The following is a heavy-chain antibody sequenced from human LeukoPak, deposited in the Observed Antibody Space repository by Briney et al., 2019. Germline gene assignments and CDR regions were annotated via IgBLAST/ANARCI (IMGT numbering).Heavy chain of an antibody. Sequence: PGGSLRLSCAASGFTFSSYAMSWVRQAPGKGLEWVSGVSSSGGSTYYTDSVKGRFTISRDNSKNTLYLQMNSLRAEDTAVYYCAEASIFGNSNYFQDWGQGTLVTVSS. CDR3: AEASIFGNSNYFQD. J-gene: IGHJ1*01. CDR2: VSSSGGST. CDR1: GFTFSSYA. V-gene: IGHV3-23*01. D-gene: IGHD3-3*01.